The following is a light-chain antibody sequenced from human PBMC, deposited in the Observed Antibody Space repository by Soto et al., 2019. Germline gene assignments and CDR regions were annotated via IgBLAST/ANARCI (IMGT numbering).Light chain of an antibody. CDR1: QTITNW. V-gene: IGKV1-5*01. Sequence: IQMTQAPSILSASLGDIVTITCLSSQTITNWLAWYQQKPGKAPRLLIYDASSLESWVPSRFSGSGSGTEFTLTISSLQSEDFATYYCQQYKSFWTFGQGTKVDIK. CDR3: QQYKSFWT. CDR2: DAS. J-gene: IGKJ1*01.